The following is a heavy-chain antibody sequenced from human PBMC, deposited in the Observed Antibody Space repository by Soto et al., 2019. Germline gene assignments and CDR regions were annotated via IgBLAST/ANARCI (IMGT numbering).Heavy chain of an antibody. CDR2: ISSSGNSI. J-gene: IGHJ4*02. CDR3: ARALSSLIAVPGY. Sequence: EVQLVESGGGLVKPGGSLRLSCAASGFTFSSYSMTWVRQAPGKGLECVSSISSSGNSIYYADSLKGRFTISRDNAKNSLDLQMDSLGADDTALYYCARALSSLIAVPGYGGQGTLVTVYS. V-gene: IGHV3-21*01. D-gene: IGHD6-19*01. CDR1: GFTFSSYS.